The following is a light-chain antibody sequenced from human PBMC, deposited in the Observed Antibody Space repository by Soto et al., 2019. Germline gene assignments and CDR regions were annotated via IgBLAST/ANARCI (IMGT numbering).Light chain of an antibody. J-gene: IGLJ1*01. CDR3: QSYDSSLSGYV. V-gene: IGLV1-40*01. CDR1: GSNIGSPYG. Sequence: QPVLTQPPSVSGAPGQRVTVSCTGSGSNIGSPYGVHWYQHLPGTAPKLIIYGNANRPSGVPDRFSGSKSGTSASLAITGLQAEDEADYFCQSYDSSLSGYVFGTGTKVTVL. CDR2: GNA.